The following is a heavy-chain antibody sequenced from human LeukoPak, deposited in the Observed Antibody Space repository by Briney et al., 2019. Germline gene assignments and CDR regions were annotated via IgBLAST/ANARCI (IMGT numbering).Heavy chain of an antibody. CDR2: INPKSGGS. V-gene: IGHV1-2*02. CDR3: ARVSSTTSKDFDN. J-gene: IGHJ4*02. D-gene: IGHD1-14*01. Sequence: ASVKVSCKASGYTFTGYSMHWVRQAPGQGLEWMGWINPKSGGSNYAQKFQGRVTMTRDTSITTAYMELSRLRSDDTAVYYCARVSSTTSKDFDNWGQGTLVTVSS. CDR1: GYTFTGYS.